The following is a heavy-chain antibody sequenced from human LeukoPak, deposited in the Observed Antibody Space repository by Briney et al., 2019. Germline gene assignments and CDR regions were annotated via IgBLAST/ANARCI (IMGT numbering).Heavy chain of an antibody. V-gene: IGHV3-7*01. D-gene: IGHD2-2*01. J-gene: IGHJ4*02. CDR3: ARGRYSSRSGGYYFDI. Sequence: GGSLRLSCVVSGFTLSSDWMSWVRQAPGKGLEWVADIKKDGIEKYYVESVKGRFTISRDNAKNSLYLQMNSLRAEDTAVYYCARGRYSSRSGGYYFDIWGQGTLVTVSS. CDR1: GFTLSSDW. CDR2: IKKDGIEK.